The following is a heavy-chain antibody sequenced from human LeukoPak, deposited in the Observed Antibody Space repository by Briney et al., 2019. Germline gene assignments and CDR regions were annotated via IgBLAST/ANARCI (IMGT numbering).Heavy chain of an antibody. Sequence: PGGSLGLSCEVFGFTFSSYWMNWVRQAPGKGLEWVAVISYDGSNKYYADSVKGRFTISRDNSKNTLYLQMNSLRAEDTAVYYCARARSYLYYFDYWGQGTLVTVSS. CDR3: ARARSYLYYFDY. J-gene: IGHJ4*02. V-gene: IGHV3-30*03. D-gene: IGHD3-10*01. CDR1: GFTFSSYW. CDR2: ISYDGSNK.